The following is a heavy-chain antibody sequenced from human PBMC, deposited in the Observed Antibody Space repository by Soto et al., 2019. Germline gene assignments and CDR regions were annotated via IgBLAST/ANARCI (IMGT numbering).Heavy chain of an antibody. V-gene: IGHV4-34*01. D-gene: IGHD3-10*01. CDR2: INHSGST. Sequence: PSETLSLTCAVYGGSFSGYYWSWIRQPPGKGLEWIGEINHSGSTNYNPSLKSRVTISVDTSKNQFSLKLSSVTAADTAVYYCARGKITYYYGSGTSLGWFDPWGQGTLVTVSS. J-gene: IGHJ5*02. CDR3: ARGKITYYYGSGTSLGWFDP. CDR1: GGSFSGYY.